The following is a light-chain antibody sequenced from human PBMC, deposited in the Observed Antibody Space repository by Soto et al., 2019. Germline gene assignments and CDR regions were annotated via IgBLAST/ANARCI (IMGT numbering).Light chain of an antibody. CDR1: SSDIDYNY. J-gene: IGLJ3*02. V-gene: IGLV2-14*01. Sequence: LTQPASVSGSPGQSLTISCTGTSSDIDYNYVSWFQQRPGKAPKLIIYEVSNRPSGVSNRFSGSKSGNTASLTISGLQAEDEADYYCSSYTLSTTLGVFGGGTKVTVL. CDR3: SSYTLSTTLGV. CDR2: EVS.